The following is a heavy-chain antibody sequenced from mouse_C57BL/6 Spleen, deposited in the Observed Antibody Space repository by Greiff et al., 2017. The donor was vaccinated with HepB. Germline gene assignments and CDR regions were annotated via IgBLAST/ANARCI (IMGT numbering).Heavy chain of an antibody. V-gene: IGHV1-59*01. CDR3: ARGRGNYGFAY. D-gene: IGHD2-1*01. Sequence: GAELVRPGTSVKLSCKASGYTFTSYWMHWVKQRPGQGLEWIGVIDPSDSYTNYNQKFKGKATLTVDTSSSTAYMQLSSLTSEDSAVYYCARGRGNYGFAYWGQGTLVTVSA. CDR2: IDPSDSYT. J-gene: IGHJ3*01. CDR1: GYTFTSYW.